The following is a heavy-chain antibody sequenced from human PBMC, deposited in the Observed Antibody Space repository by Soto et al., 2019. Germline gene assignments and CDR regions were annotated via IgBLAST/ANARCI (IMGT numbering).Heavy chain of an antibody. D-gene: IGHD4-4*01. CDR3: TRQDSNYVGY. V-gene: IGHV3-73*02. Sequence: EVQLVESGGGLVQPGGSLKLSCAASGFTFSGSTMHWVRQAPGKGLEWVGRISSKANNDATEYAASLKGRFTISRDDAKNTAYLEMNSVKTEDTAVYYCTRQDSNYVGYWGPGTLVTVSS. CDR1: GFTFSGST. J-gene: IGHJ4*02. CDR2: ISSKANNDAT.